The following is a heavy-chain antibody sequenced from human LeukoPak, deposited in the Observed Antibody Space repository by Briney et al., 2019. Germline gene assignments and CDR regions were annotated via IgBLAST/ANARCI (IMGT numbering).Heavy chain of an antibody. D-gene: IGHD3-10*01. V-gene: IGHV3-30*01. CDR3: ARDHRAGVPDYMDY. Sequence: PGGSLRLSCAASGFTVSNSYMAWVRQAPGKGLEWVAVISIDGTIKIYADSVRGRFTISRDNSKNTVSLQMNSLRPEDTAVYYCARDHRAGVPDYMDYWGQGTPVTVSS. J-gene: IGHJ4*02. CDR2: ISIDGTIK. CDR1: GFTVSNSY.